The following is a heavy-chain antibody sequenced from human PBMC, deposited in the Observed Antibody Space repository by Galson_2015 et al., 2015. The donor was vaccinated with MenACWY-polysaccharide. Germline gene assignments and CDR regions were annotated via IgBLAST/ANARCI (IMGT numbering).Heavy chain of an antibody. J-gene: IGHJ4*02. Sequence: SVKVSCKASGFTFSSYDLHWVRQAPGQGPEWLGMINHRGHKITYAQSFQGRVTMTKDTSTSTVSMELSSLGSDDTGLYYCARAVASVSGAYYLDLWGQGTLVTVYS. CDR1: GFTFSSYD. CDR3: ARAVASVSGAYYLDL. CDR2: INHRGHKI. D-gene: IGHD2-21*01. V-gene: IGHV1-46*01.